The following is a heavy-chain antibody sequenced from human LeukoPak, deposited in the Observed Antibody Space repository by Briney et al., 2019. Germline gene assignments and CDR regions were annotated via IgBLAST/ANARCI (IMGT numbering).Heavy chain of an antibody. CDR2: IKSKTDGGTT. CDR3: TTEPPDRIVGAEYYYYYGMDD. V-gene: IGHV3-15*07. J-gene: IGHJ6*02. Sequence: GGSLRLSCAASGFTFSNAWMNWVRQAPGKGLEWVGRIKSKTDGGTTDYAAPVKGRFTISRDDSKNTLYLQMNSLKTEDTAVYYCTTEPPDRIVGAEYYYYYGMDDWGQGTTVTVSS. D-gene: IGHD1-26*01. CDR1: GFTFSNAW.